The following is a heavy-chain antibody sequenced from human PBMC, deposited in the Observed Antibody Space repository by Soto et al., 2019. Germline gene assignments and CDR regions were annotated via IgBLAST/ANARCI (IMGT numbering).Heavy chain of an antibody. CDR3: ARSGGSGRHLDS. CDR1: GFTFRTFA. Sequence: GGSLRLSCAASGFTFRTFAMYWVRQAPGKGLEWVAVVWNDGSTKYYGDSVTGRFAISRDNAKNILYLQMDNLRDEDTAVYYCARSGGSGRHLDSWGQGTLVTVSS. J-gene: IGHJ4*02. D-gene: IGHD6-25*01. CDR2: VWNDGSTK. V-gene: IGHV3-33*01.